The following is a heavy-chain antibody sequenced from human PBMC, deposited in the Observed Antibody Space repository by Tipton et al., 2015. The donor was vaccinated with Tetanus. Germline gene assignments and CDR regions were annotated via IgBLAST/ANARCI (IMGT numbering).Heavy chain of an antibody. J-gene: IGHJ3*01. CDR1: GGSFSNYF. CDR3: ARLVSNAFDV. D-gene: IGHD2-8*02. CDR2: INWNGVNM. Sequence: SLRLSCAVYGGSFSNYFWRWTRQPPGKGLEWVSRINWNGVNMAYGDSVRGRFTISRDNAKNSLYLQMNSLRSEDTGIYYCARLVSNAFDVWGQGTVVTVSS. V-gene: IGHV3-20*04.